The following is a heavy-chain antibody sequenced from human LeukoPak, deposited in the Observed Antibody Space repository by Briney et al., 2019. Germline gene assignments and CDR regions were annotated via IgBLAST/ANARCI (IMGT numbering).Heavy chain of an antibody. CDR1: GGSITSDY. CDR3: AMSPPRGAWFDP. D-gene: IGHD4/OR15-4a*01. CDR2: IYDSGST. Sequence: SETLSLTCSVSGGSITSDYWSWIRQSPGKGLEWIGFIYDSGSTIYNPSLKSRVTISVGTSKNQFSLKLRSVTAADTAIYYCAMSPPRGAWFDPWGQGTLVTVSS. J-gene: IGHJ5*02. V-gene: IGHV4-4*09.